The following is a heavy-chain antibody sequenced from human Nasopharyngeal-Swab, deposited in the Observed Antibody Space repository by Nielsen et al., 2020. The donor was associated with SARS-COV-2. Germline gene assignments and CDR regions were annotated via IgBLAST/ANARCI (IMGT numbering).Heavy chain of an antibody. D-gene: IGHD3-22*01. CDR3: ARGSFWYDSSGYPAEGDAFDI. CDR1: GGSISSYY. V-gene: IGHV4-4*07. CDR2: IYTSGST. J-gene: IGHJ3*02. Sequence: SCTVSGGSISSYYWSWIRQPAGKGLEWIGRIYTSGSTNYNPSLKSRVTISVDTSKNQFSLKLSSVTAADTAVYYCARGSFWYDSSGYPAEGDAFDIWGQGTMVTVSS.